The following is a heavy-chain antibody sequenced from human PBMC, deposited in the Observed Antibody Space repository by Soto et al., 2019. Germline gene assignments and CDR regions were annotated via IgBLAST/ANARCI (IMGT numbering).Heavy chain of an antibody. CDR3: ARLVACNGGSCKFDP. J-gene: IGHJ5*02. CDR2: INYRGTT. Sequence: QLQLQESGPGLVTPSETLSLTCTVSGGSISSSSYFWARVRQSPAKGLEWIGSINYRGTTFYTASLRSRVTISIDTSKNQFSLTLNSVTAADTALYYCARLVACNGGSCKFDPWGQGTLVTVSS. CDR1: GGSISSSSYF. V-gene: IGHV4-39*01. D-gene: IGHD2-15*01.